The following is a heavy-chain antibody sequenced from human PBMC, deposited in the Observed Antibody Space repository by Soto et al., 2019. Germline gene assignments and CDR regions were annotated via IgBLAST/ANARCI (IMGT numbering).Heavy chain of an antibody. CDR2: IYYSGST. V-gene: IGHV4-39*01. Sequence: PSEALSVTCTVSGGSISSSSYYWGWIRQPPGKGLEWIGSIYYSGSTYYNPSLKSRVTISVDTSKNQFSLKLSSVTAADTAVYYCARTNMSSSWYRWFDPWGQGTLVTVSS. CDR3: ARTNMSSSWYRWFDP. J-gene: IGHJ5*02. CDR1: GGSISSSSYY. D-gene: IGHD6-13*01.